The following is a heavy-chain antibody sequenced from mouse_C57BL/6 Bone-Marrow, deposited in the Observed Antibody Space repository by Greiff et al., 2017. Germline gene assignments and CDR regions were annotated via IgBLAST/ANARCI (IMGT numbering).Heavy chain of an antibody. CDR3: ARRDDGYFDV. Sequence: VQLQQSGAELVRPGTSVKMSCKASGYTFTNYWIGWAKQRPGHGLEWIGDIYPGGGYTNYNEKFKGKATLTADKSSSTAYMQFSSLTSDDSAIYYCARRDDGYFDVWGTGTTVTVSS. V-gene: IGHV1-63*01. CDR2: IYPGGGYT. D-gene: IGHD2-3*01. CDR1: GYTFTNYW. J-gene: IGHJ1*03.